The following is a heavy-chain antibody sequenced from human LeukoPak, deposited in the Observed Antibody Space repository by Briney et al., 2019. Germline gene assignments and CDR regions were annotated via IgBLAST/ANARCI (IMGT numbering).Heavy chain of an antibody. J-gene: IGHJ6*02. V-gene: IGHV3-48*03. D-gene: IGHD2-2*01. CDR2: ISSSGSTI. CDR1: GFTFSSYE. Sequence: GGSLRLSCAASGFTFSSYEMNWVRQAPGKGLEWMSYISSSGSTIYYADSVKGRFTISRDNAKNSLYLQMNSLRAEDTAVYYCAREGYCSSTSCVYSMDVWGQGTTVTVSS. CDR3: AREGYCSSTSCVYSMDV.